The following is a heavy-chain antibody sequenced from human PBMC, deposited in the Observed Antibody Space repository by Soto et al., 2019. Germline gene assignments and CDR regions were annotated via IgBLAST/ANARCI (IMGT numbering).Heavy chain of an antibody. V-gene: IGHV3-23*01. D-gene: IGHD1-26*01. CDR3: ARRSSGSYYAAFDV. CDR1: GFTFSTYP. CDR2: IHGSGETT. J-gene: IGHJ3*01. Sequence: GGSLRLSCAASGFTFSTYPMTWVRQAPGKGLEWVSSIHGSGETTYYAESVKGRFIISRDNSKNTLYLQMDSLRVDDTAVYFCARRSSGSYYAAFDVWGQGTVVTVS.